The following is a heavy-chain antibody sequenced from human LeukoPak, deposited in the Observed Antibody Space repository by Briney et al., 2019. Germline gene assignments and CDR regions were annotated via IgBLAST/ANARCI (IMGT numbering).Heavy chain of an antibody. V-gene: IGHV3-21*01. J-gene: IGHJ4*02. CDR2: ISVRSNYI. D-gene: IGHD3-22*01. Sequence: PGRSLRLSCAASGYTISSFSITWVRQAPGKGLEWVSSISVRSNYIYYADSVRGRFSISRDDARNSLYLQMNSLRAEDTAVYYCVRLRRDSDSSGYYYYYDYWGQGTPVTVSS. CDR1: GYTISSFS. CDR3: VRLRRDSDSSGYYYYYDY.